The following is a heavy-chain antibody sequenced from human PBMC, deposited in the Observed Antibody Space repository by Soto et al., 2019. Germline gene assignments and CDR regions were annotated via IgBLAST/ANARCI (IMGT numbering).Heavy chain of an antibody. CDR2: IIPIFGTA. V-gene: IGHV1-69*13. CDR1: GGTFSSYA. Sequence: SVKVSCKASGGTFSSYAISWVRQAPGQGLEWMGGIIPIFGTANYAQKFQGRVTITADESTSTAYMELSSLRSEDTAVYYCASSCGSGCPTEGNYFDYWGQGTLVTVSS. J-gene: IGHJ4*02. D-gene: IGHD6-19*01. CDR3: ASSCGSGCPTEGNYFDY.